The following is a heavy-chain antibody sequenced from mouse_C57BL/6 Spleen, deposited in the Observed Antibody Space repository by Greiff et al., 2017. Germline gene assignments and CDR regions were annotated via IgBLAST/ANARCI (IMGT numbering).Heavy chain of an antibody. CDR2: FYPGSGSI. D-gene: IGHD2-5*01. Sequence: VQLQESGAELVKPGASVKLSCKASGYTFTEYTIHWVKQRSGQGLEWIGWFYPGSGSIKYNEKFRDKATLTADKSSSTVYMELSRLTSEDSAVYFCERHEGDSNYVGWYFDVWGTGTTVTVSS. J-gene: IGHJ1*03. V-gene: IGHV1-62-2*01. CDR3: ERHEGDSNYVGWYFDV. CDR1: GYTFTEYT.